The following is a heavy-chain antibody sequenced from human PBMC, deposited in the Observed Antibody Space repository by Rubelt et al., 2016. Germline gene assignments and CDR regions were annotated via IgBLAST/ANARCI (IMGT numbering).Heavy chain of an antibody. Sequence: QVQLVESGGGLVKPGGSLRLSCAASGFTFSDYYMSWIRQAPGKGLEWVAVISYDGSNKYYADSVKGRFTISRDNSKNTLYLQMNSLRAEDTAVYYCASGPYSSAASLFPFDYWGQGTLVTVSS. V-gene: IGHV3-30*03. CDR1: GFTFSDYY. J-gene: IGHJ4*02. CDR3: ASGPYSSAASLFPFDY. CDR2: ISYDGSNK. D-gene: IGHD6-25*01.